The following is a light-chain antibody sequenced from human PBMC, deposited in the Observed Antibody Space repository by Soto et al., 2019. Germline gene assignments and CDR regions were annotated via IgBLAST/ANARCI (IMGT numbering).Light chain of an antibody. V-gene: IGKV1-5*01. CDR3: QKYNSDPGT. Sequence: DIQMTQSPSTLSASVGDRVTITCRASQSVSTWLAWYQQKPGNAPTLLIYDASSLESGVPSRFSGSGSGTEFTLTISSLQPEDVASYYCQKYNSDPGTFGQGTKVDIK. J-gene: IGKJ1*01. CDR1: QSVSTW. CDR2: DAS.